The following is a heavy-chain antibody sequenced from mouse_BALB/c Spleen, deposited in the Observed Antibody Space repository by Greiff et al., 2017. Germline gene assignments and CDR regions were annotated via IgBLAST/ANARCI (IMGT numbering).Heavy chain of an antibody. D-gene: IGHD5-1*01. Sequence: EESGPGLVKPSQSLSLTCSVTGYSITSGYYWNWIRQFPGNKLEWMGYISYDGSNNYNPSLKNRISITRDTSKNQFFLKLNSVTTEDTATYYCARGTLGYYAMDYWGQGTSVTVSS. CDR1: GYSITSGYY. CDR2: ISYDGSN. V-gene: IGHV3-6*02. CDR3: ARGTLGYYAMDY. J-gene: IGHJ4*01.